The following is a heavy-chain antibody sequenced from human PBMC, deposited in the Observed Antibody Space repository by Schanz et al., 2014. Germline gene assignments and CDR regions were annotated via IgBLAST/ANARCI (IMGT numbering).Heavy chain of an antibody. J-gene: IGHJ5*02. CDR1: GFTFSSYW. CDR3: ARDYSNYAYNWFDP. Sequence: EVQLVESGGGLVKPGGSLRLSCAASGFTFSSYWMHWVRQAPGKGLVWVSRINPAGTFTNYADSVKGRFTISRDNAKNTLHLQMNSLRAEDTSVYYCARDYSNYAYNWFDPWGQGTLVTVSS. V-gene: IGHV3-74*01. CDR2: INPAGTFT. D-gene: IGHD4-4*01.